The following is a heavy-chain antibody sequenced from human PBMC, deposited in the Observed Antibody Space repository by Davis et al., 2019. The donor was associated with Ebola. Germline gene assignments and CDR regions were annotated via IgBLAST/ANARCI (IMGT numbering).Heavy chain of an antibody. D-gene: IGHD6-13*01. V-gene: IGHV4-59*08. J-gene: IGHJ4*02. Sequence: LSLTCTVSGGSISSYYWSWIRQPPGKGLEWIGYIYYSGSTNYNPSLKSRVTISVDTSKNQFSLKLSSVTAADTAVYYCARLGYSSSWPFDYWGQGTLVTVSS. CDR1: GGSISSYY. CDR3: ARLGYSSSWPFDY. CDR2: IYYSGST.